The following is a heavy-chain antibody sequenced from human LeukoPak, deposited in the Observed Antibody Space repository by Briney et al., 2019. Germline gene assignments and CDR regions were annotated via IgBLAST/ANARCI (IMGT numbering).Heavy chain of an antibody. J-gene: IGHJ4*02. CDR2: ISSNGGST. CDR1: GFTFSSYG. CDR3: VKTYSSGYYTRGGYFDY. D-gene: IGHD3-22*01. Sequence: GGSLRLSCSASGFTFSSYGMHWVRQAPGKGLEYVSAISSNGGSTYYADSVKGRFTISRDNSKNTLYLQMSSLRAEDTAVYYCVKTYSSGYYTRGGYFDYWGQGTLVTVSS. V-gene: IGHV3-64D*09.